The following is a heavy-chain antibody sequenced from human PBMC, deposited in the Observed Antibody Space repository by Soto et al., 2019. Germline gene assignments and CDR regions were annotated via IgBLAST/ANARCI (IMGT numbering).Heavy chain of an antibody. D-gene: IGHD5-12*01. CDR2: ISSSSRYT. CDR1: GFTFSDYY. V-gene: IGHV3-11*05. Sequence: QVLLVESGGGLVKPGGSLRLSCAASGFTFSDYYMTWIRQAPGKGLEWVSYISSSSRYTNYADSMKGRFTISRDNAKNSLYLPMNSLRAENTAVYYCARESNGYNSILDYWGQGTLVTVSS. J-gene: IGHJ4*02. CDR3: ARESNGYNSILDY.